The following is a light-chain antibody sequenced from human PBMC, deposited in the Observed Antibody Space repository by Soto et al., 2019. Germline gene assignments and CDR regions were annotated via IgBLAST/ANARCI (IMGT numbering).Light chain of an antibody. Sequence: EVVLTQSPGTLSLSRGERATLSCRASQSVSSKLAWYQQRPGQAPRLLIYSASTRATGIPARFSGSGSGTEFTLTINSLQSEDFAVYYCQQYNNWPRTFGQGTKVDIK. CDR3: QQYNNWPRT. CDR1: QSVSSK. J-gene: IGKJ1*01. V-gene: IGKV3-15*01. CDR2: SAS.